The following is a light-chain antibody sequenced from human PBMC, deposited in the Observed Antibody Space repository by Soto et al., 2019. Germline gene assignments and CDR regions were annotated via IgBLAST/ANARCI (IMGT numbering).Light chain of an antibody. Sequence: AIQMTQSPSSLSASVGDRITITCRASQGIESDLSWYQQRPGKAPKLLIYAASNVHSGVPPRFSGSRSGTEFTLTISNLQPEDFASYYCLQDHDDSWTFGQGGKAAIK. CDR3: LQDHDDSWT. J-gene: IGKJ1*01. CDR2: AAS. V-gene: IGKV1-6*01. CDR1: QGIESD.